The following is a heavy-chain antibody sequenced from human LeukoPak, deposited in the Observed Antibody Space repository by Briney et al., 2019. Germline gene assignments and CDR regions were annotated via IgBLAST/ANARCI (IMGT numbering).Heavy chain of an antibody. D-gene: IGHD3-22*01. CDR2: ISGSGGST. CDR1: GFTFTTYA. V-gene: IGHV3-23*01. Sequence: PGGSLRLSCAASGFTFTTYAMSWVRQAPGKGLEWVSAISGSGGSTYYADSVKGRFTIFRDNSKNTVYLQMDSLRAEDTALYYYAREPQNYYISSDYSDYWGQGTLVTVSP. J-gene: IGHJ4*02. CDR3: AREPQNYYISSDYSDY.